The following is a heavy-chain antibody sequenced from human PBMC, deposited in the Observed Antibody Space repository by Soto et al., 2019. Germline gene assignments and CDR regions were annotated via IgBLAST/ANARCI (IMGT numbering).Heavy chain of an antibody. Sequence: GGSLRLSCAASGFTFKNYDMSWVRQAAGGGLEWVASISRTGSYSSYADSVKGRFTISSAGAKNSLYLHLNSLRAGDRAVSYFAKTPCGMVCGYGLDVWGQGTTVTVSS. J-gene: IGHJ6*02. CDR1: GFTFKNYD. D-gene: IGHD3-16*01. V-gene: IGHV3-21*01. CDR2: ISRTGSYS. CDR3: AKTPCGMVCGYGLDV.